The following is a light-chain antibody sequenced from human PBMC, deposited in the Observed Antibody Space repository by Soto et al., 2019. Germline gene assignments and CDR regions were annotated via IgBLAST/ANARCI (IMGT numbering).Light chain of an antibody. J-gene: IGLJ2*01. CDR3: QVWDSSSNHVV. CDR1: NIGSKT. Sequence: SYELTQPPSVSVAPGQTARITCGGNNIGSKTVHWYLQKPGQAPVLVLYVHSDRPSGIPERFSGSNSGNTASLTLSRVEAGDEADYYCQVWDSSSNHVVFGGGTKVTVL. CDR2: VHS. V-gene: IGLV3-21*02.